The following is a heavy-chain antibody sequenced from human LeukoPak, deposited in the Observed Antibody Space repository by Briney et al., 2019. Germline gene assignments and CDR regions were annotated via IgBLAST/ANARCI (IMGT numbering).Heavy chain of an antibody. CDR1: GFTFSSYE. Sequence: PGGSLRLSCAASGFTFSSYEMNWVRQAPGKGLEWVSYISSSGSTIYYADSVKGQFTISRDNAKNSLYLQMNSLRAEDTAVYYCARVPFPGFGEDWLDPWGQGTLVTVSS. CDR2: ISSSGSTI. J-gene: IGHJ5*02. CDR3: ARVPFPGFGEDWLDP. D-gene: IGHD3-10*01. V-gene: IGHV3-48*03.